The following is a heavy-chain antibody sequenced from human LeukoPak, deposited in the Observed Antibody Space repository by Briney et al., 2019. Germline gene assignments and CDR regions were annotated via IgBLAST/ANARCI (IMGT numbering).Heavy chain of an antibody. CDR1: GFTVSSNY. J-gene: IGHJ4*02. V-gene: IGHV3-53*01. D-gene: IGHD5-24*01. CDR3: ARGVRDGYNWYYFDY. CDR2: IYSGGST. Sequence: GGSLRLSCAASGFTVSSNYMSWVRQAPGKGLEWVSVIYSGGSTYYADSVKGRFTISRDNSKNTLYLQMNSLRAEDTAVYYCARGVRDGYNWYYFDYWGQGTLVTVSS.